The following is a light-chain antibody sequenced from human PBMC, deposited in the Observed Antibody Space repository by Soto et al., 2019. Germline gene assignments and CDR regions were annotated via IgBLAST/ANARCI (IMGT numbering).Light chain of an antibody. J-gene: IGKJ5*01. Sequence: EIVLTPSPATLSLSPGERATLSCRASQSISIYLAWYQQKPGQAPRLLIYDASNRATGIPARFSGSGSGTDFTLTISSLEPEDFAVYYCQQRSNWPPEITFGQGTRLEI. CDR2: DAS. CDR1: QSISIY. V-gene: IGKV3-11*01. CDR3: QQRSNWPPEIT.